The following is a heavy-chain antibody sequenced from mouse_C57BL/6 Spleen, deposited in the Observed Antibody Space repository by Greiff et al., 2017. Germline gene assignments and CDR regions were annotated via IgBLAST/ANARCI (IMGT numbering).Heavy chain of an antibody. CDR1: GYTFTGYW. D-gene: IGHD1-1*01. J-gene: IGHJ2*01. Sequence: QVQLQQSGAELMKPGASVKLSCKATGYTFTGYWIKWVKQRPGHGLEWIGEIFPGSGSTNYNEKFKSKATLTVDKSSSTAYMQLSSLTSEDSAVYYCARDYGSSLDYWGQGTTLTVSS. CDR2: IFPGSGST. V-gene: IGHV1-9*01. CDR3: ARDYGSSLDY.